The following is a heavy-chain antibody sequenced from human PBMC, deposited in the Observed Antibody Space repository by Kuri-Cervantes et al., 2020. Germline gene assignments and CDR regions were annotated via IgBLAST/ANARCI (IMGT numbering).Heavy chain of an antibody. CDR1: GGSFSGYY. D-gene: IGHD5-12*01. V-gene: IGHV4-59*01. CDR2: IYYSGST. J-gene: IGHJ4*02. CDR3: ARGYEDAAIDY. Sequence: GSLRLSCAVYGGSFSGYYWSWIRQPPGKGLEWIGYIYYSGSTNYNPSLKSRVTISVDTSKNQFSLKLSSVTAADTAVYYCARGYEDAAIDYWGQGTLVTVSS.